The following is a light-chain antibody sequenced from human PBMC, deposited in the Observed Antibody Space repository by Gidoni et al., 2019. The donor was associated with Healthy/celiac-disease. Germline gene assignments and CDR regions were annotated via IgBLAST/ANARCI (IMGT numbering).Light chain of an antibody. CDR1: QGISSY. CDR3: QQLNSYPLFT. J-gene: IGKJ3*01. Sequence: DIQFTQSPSFLSASVGDRVTITCRASQGISSYLAWYQQKPGKAPKLLIYAAATLQRGVPSRFSGSGSGTEFTLTISSLQPEDFATYYCQQLNSYPLFTFGPGTKVDIK. CDR2: AAA. V-gene: IGKV1-9*01.